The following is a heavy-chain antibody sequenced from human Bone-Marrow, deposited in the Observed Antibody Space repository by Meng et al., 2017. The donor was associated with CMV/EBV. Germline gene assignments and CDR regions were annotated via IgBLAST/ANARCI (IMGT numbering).Heavy chain of an antibody. D-gene: IGHD3-16*01. J-gene: IGHJ4*02. Sequence: VKQQEPGPGPVKPSEPLALPCIVSGASIKNYNWNWVRQPAGQGLEWIGLIQVIGHTVYNPSLKSRVTVSLDASKSQFSLTLNSVTAADTATYYCAGSRPGGGACDYWGQGILVTVSS. CDR1: GASIKNYN. CDR3: AGSRPGGGACDY. V-gene: IGHV4-4*07. CDR2: IQVIGHT.